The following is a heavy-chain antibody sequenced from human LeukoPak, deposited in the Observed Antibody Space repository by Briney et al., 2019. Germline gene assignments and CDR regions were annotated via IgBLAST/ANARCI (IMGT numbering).Heavy chain of an antibody. J-gene: IGHJ6*03. CDR1: GGSISSGDYY. D-gene: IGHD4-23*01. CDR2: IYYSGST. V-gene: IGHV4-30-4*08. Sequence: TSETLSLTCTVSGGSISSGDYYWSWIRQPPGEGLEWIGYIYYSGSTYYNPSLKSRVTISVDTSKNQFSLKLSSVTAADTAVYYCARVNYDYYYYMDVWGKGTTVTVSS. CDR3: ARVNYDYYYYMDV.